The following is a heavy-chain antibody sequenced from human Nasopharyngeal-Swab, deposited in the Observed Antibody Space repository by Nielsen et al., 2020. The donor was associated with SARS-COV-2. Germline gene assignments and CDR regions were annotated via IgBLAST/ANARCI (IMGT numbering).Heavy chain of an antibody. D-gene: IGHD7-27*01. Sequence: GESLKISCAASGFTFSNYDMHWVRQATGKGLEWLSGINSAGVTYSPDSVKGRFTISRENAKNSLYLQMNSLIAEDTAVYFCARGTSTSPGVDYWGQGILVTVSS. CDR3: ARGTSTSPGVDY. CDR2: INSAGVT. V-gene: IGHV3-13*01. J-gene: IGHJ4*02. CDR1: GFTFSNYD.